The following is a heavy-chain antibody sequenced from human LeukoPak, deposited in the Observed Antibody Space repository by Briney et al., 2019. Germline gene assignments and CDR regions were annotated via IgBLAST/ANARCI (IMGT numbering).Heavy chain of an antibody. CDR3: ARDYDFWSGRPGGSFDY. CDR1: GFIFTNYF. D-gene: IGHD3-3*01. V-gene: IGHV3-7*03. Sequence: GGSLRLSCAASGFIFTNYFMSWVRQAPGKGLEWVANIKQDGSEKYYVDSVKGRFTVSRDNAKNSLYLQMNSLRAEDTAVYYCARDYDFWSGRPGGSFDYWGQGTLVTVSS. J-gene: IGHJ4*02. CDR2: IKQDGSEK.